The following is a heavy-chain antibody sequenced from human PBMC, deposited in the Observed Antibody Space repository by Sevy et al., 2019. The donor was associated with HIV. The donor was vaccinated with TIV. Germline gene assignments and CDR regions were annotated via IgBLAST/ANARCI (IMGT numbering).Heavy chain of an antibody. Sequence: GGSLRLSCAASGFTFSSYGMHWVRQAPGKGLEWVAVIRYDGSNKYYADTVKGRFTISRDKSKNKLYLQMNTLRAEDTAVYYCAKDLLGYNWFDPWGQGTLVTVSS. V-gene: IGHV3-30*02. CDR1: GFTFSSYG. CDR3: AKDLLGYNWFDP. CDR2: IRYDGSNK. D-gene: IGHD7-27*01. J-gene: IGHJ5*02.